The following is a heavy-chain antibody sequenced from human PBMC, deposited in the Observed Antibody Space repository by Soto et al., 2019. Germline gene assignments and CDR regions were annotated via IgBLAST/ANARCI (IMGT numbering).Heavy chain of an antibody. CDR3: ARDRFMVYAVNWFDP. CDR1: GYTFTSYG. CDR2: ISAYNGNT. J-gene: IGHJ5*02. D-gene: IGHD2-8*01. Sequence: ASVKVSCKASGYTFTSYGISWVRQAPGQGLEWMGWISAYNGNTNYAQKHQGRVTMTTDTSTSTAYMELRSLRSDDTAVYYCARDRFMVYAVNWFDPWGQGTLVTVSS. V-gene: IGHV1-18*01.